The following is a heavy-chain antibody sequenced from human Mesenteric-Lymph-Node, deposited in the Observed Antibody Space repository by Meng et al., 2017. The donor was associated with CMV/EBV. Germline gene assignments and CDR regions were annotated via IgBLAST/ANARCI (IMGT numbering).Heavy chain of an antibody. CDR2: INSDGSHT. Sequence: GESLKISCAASGFSFTNAWMSWVRQAPGKGLVWVSRINSDGSHTHYADSVKGRFTISRDNAKNTLYLQVNSLRAEDTAVYYCARGNFYGMDVWGQGTTVTVSS. D-gene: IGHD1-7*01. V-gene: IGHV3-74*01. CDR3: ARGNFYGMDV. J-gene: IGHJ6*02. CDR1: GFSFTNAW.